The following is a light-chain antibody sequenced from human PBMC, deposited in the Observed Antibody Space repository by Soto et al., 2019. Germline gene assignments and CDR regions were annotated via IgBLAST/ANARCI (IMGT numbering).Light chain of an antibody. J-gene: IGLJ1*01. Sequence: QSVLTQPPSASGTPGQRVTISCSGSSSNIGGNAVNWYQQLPGTTPKLLIYCNNQRPSGVPDRFSGSTNGTSASLAISGLQSEDEADYYCAAWDDSLSGYVFGTGTKVTVL. CDR1: SSNIGGNA. V-gene: IGLV1-44*01. CDR3: AAWDDSLSGYV. CDR2: CNN.